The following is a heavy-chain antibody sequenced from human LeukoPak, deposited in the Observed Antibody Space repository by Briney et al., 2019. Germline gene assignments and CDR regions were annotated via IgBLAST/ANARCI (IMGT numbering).Heavy chain of an antibody. CDR3: AELGITMIGGV. J-gene: IGHJ6*04. Sequence: KPGGSLRLSCAASGLTFSSYEMNWVRQAPGKGLEWVSYISSSGSTIYYADSVKGRFTISRDNAKNSLYLQMNSLRAEDTAVYYCAELGITMIGGVWGKGTTVTISS. D-gene: IGHD3-10*02. V-gene: IGHV3-48*03. CDR1: GLTFSSYE. CDR2: ISSSGSTI.